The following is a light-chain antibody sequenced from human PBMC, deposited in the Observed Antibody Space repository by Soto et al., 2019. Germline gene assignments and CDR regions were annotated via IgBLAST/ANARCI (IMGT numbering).Light chain of an antibody. CDR2: KAS. CDR3: QQLNSYPIT. J-gene: IGKJ5*01. CDR1: QTSSSW. V-gene: IGKV1-5*03. Sequence: DIQMTQSPSALSVSVGDRVTITCRASQTSSSWLAWYQQKPGKAPKLLIYKASTLKSGVPSRFSGSGSGTEFTLTISRLQPDDFATYYCQQLNSYPITFGQGTRLEIK.